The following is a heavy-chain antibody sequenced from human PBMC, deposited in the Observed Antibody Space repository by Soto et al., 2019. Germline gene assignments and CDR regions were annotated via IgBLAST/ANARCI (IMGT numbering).Heavy chain of an antibody. CDR1: GFTFGDYP. Sequence: GGSLRLSCTASGFTFGDYPMSWFRQAPGKGLEWVGFIRSEAYGGTTEYAASVKGRFTISRDDSKSIAYLEVSGLRSEDTAVYYCARPNFYYETRGYNDPKGTWFGPWGQGSLVTVSS. D-gene: IGHD3-22*01. CDR2: IRSEAYGGTT. J-gene: IGHJ5*02. V-gene: IGHV3-49*03. CDR3: ARPNFYYETRGYNDPKGTWFGP.